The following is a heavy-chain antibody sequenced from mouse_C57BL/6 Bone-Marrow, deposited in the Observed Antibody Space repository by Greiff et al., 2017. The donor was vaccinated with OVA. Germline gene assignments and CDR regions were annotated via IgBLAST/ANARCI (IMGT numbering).Heavy chain of an antibody. J-gene: IGHJ3*01. CDR1: GYAFSSSW. D-gene: IGHD1-1*01. Sequence: QVQLQQSGPELVKPGASVKISCKASGYAFSSSWMNWVKQRPGKGLEWIGRIYPGDGDTNYNGKFKGKATLTADKSSSTAYMQLSSLTSEDSAVYFCARLDGSSSWFAYWGQGTLVTVSA. CDR2: IYPGDGDT. V-gene: IGHV1-82*01. CDR3: ARLDGSSSWFAY.